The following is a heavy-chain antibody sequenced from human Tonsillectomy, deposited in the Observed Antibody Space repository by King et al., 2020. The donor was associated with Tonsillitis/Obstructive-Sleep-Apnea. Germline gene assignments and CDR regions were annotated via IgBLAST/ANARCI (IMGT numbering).Heavy chain of an antibody. J-gene: IGHJ3*02. CDR2: IYYSGST. CDR3: ARRGSDTAMVTDAFDI. D-gene: IGHD5-18*01. CDR1: GGSISSRSYY. V-gene: IGHV4-39*01. Sequence: QLQESGPGLVKPSETLSLTCTVSGGSISSRSYYWGWIRQPPGKGLEWVGSIYYSGSTYYNPSLKSRVTISVDTSKNQFSLKLNSVTAADTAVYYCARRGSDTAMVTDAFDIWGQGAMVTVSS.